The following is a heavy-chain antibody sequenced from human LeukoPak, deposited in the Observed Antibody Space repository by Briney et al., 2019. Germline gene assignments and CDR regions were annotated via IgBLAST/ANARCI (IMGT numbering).Heavy chain of an antibody. CDR3: ARGAPYCSSTSCYWSGDAFDI. Sequence: SETLSLTCTVSGGSISSYYWSWIRQPPGKGLEWIGYIYYSGSTNYNPSLKSRVTISVDTSKNQFSLKLSSVTAADTAVYYCARGAPYCSSTSCYWSGDAFDIWGQGTMVTVSS. CDR2: IYYSGST. CDR1: GGSISSYY. D-gene: IGHD2-2*01. J-gene: IGHJ3*02. V-gene: IGHV4-59*08.